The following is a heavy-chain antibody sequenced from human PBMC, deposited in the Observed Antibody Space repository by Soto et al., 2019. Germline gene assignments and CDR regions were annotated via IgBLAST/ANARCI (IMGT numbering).Heavy chain of an antibody. Sequence: QVQLVQSGAEVKKPGSSVKVSCKASGGTFSSYTISWVRQAPGQGLEWMGRIIPILGIANYAQKFQGRVTITADKSTSTAYMELSSLRSEDTAVYYCARVGYCSGGSCKQYYYYYMDVWGKGTTVTVSS. CDR2: IIPILGIA. J-gene: IGHJ6*03. CDR3: ARVGYCSGGSCKQYYYYYMDV. V-gene: IGHV1-69*02. D-gene: IGHD2-15*01. CDR1: GGTFSSYT.